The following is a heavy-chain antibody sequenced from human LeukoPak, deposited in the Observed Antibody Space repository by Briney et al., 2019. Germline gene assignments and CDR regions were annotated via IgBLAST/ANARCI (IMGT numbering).Heavy chain of an antibody. CDR1: GFTFSSYW. J-gene: IGHJ6*02. CDR2: INEDGSQK. Sequence: GGSLRLSCAASGFTFSSYWMSWVRQAPGKGLEWVADINEDGSQKDYVDSVKGRFTISRDNAKNSLYLQMNSLRAEDTALYYCVRGVDVWGQGTTVAVSS. CDR3: VRGVDV. V-gene: IGHV3-7*04.